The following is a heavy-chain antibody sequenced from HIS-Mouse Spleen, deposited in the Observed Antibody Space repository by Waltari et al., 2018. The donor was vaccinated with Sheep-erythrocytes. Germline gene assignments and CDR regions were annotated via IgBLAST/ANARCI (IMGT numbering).Heavy chain of an antibody. J-gene: IGHJ3*02. CDR1: GFTFDDYA. D-gene: IGHD2-2*01. CDR3: AKDISRENLGAFDI. CDR2: ISWNRGSI. V-gene: IGHV3-9*01. Sequence: EVQLVESGGGLVQPGRSLRLSCAASGFTFDDYAMHWVRQAPGKGLEWVSGISWNRGSIGYSDSVKGRFTISRDNAKNALYLQMNSLRAEDTALYYCAKDISRENLGAFDIWGQGTMVTVSS.